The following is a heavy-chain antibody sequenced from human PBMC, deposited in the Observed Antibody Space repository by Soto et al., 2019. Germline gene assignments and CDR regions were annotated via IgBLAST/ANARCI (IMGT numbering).Heavy chain of an antibody. V-gene: IGHV4-39*01. CDR3: ARSKGRYSSGWYQGYYYYMDV. Sequence: PSETLSLTCTVSGGSISSSSYYWGWIRQPPGKRQEWIGSIYYSGSTYYNPSLKSRVTISVDTSKNQFSLKLSSVTAADTAVYYCARSKGRYSSGWYQGYYYYMDVWGKGTTVTVS. J-gene: IGHJ6*03. D-gene: IGHD6-19*01. CDR2: IYYSGST. CDR1: GGSISSSSYY.